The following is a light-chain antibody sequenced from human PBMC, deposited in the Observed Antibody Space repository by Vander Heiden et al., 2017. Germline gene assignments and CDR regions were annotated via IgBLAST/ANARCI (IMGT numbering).Light chain of an antibody. V-gene: IGKV1-5*03. CDR2: KAS. CDR3: QQYNSYPYT. J-gene: IGKJ2*01. CDR1: QSISSW. Sequence: DIQLTHSPSTLSASVGDRVPITCRASQSISSWLAWYQQKPGKAPKLLIYKASSLESGVPSRFSGSGSGTKFTLTISSLQPDDFATYYCQQYNSYPYTFGQGTKLEIK.